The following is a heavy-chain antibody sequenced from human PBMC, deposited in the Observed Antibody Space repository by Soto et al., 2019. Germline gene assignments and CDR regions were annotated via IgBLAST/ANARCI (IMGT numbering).Heavy chain of an antibody. CDR1: GFTFSSYG. V-gene: IGHV3-33*01. CDR2: IWYDGSNK. CDR3: ARGSYYDYVWGSYRPYFDY. J-gene: IGHJ4*02. Sequence: GGSLGLSCAASGFTFSSYGMHWVRQAPGKGLEWVAVIWYDGSNKYYADSVKGRFTISRDNSKNTLYLQMNSLRAEDTAVYYCARGSYYDYVWGSYRPYFDYWGQGTLVTVSS. D-gene: IGHD3-16*02.